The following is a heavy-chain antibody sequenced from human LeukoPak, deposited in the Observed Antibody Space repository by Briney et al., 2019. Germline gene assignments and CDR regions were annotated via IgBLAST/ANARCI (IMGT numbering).Heavy chain of an antibody. D-gene: IGHD1-26*01. CDR1: GFTFSSYA. CDR3: VRLSWELGDGGVT. Sequence: GGSLRLSCAVSGFTFSSYAMSWVRQAPGRGLEWVSGSSSGGSTPHADSVRGRFTISRDNAKNTLYLQTNSLRAEDTAVYYCVRLSWELGDGGVTWGQGTLVTVSS. CDR2: SSSGGST. J-gene: IGHJ5*02. V-gene: IGHV3-23*01.